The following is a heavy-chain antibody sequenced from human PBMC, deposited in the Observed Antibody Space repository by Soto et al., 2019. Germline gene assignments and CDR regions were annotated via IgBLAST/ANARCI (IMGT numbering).Heavy chain of an antibody. Sequence: ASVKVSCKASGYTFTSYGISWVRQAPGQGLEWMGWISAYSGNTNYAQKLQGRVTMTTDTSTTTAYMELRSLRSDDTAVYYCARDTRDHSYGMDVWGQGTTVTVSS. D-gene: IGHD2-15*01. CDR2: ISAYSGNT. CDR1: GYTFTSYG. V-gene: IGHV1-18*01. J-gene: IGHJ6*02. CDR3: ARDTRDHSYGMDV.